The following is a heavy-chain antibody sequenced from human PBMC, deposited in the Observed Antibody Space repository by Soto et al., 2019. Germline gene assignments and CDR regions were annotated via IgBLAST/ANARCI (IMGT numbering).Heavy chain of an antibody. Sequence: GGSLRLSCAASGFTFSSYAMNWVRQALGKGLEWVSVISGSGGSTYYADSVKGRFTISRDNSKNTLYLQMNSLRAEDTAVYYCARRGPGTYFDYWGQGTLVTVSS. CDR1: GFTFSSYA. J-gene: IGHJ4*02. CDR3: ARRGPGTYFDY. D-gene: IGHD6-13*01. V-gene: IGHV3-23*01. CDR2: ISGSGGST.